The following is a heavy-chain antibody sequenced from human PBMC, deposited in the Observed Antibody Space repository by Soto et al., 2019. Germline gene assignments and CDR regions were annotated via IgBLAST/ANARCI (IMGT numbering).Heavy chain of an antibody. Sequence: QVQLVESGGGVVQPGRSLRLSCAASGFTFSSYAMHWVRQAPGKGLEWVAVISYDGSNKYYADSVKGRFTISRDNSKNTLYLQMNSLRAEETAVYYCARDDIVVVPAATLVSNYGMDVWGQGTTVTVSS. D-gene: IGHD2-2*01. CDR3: ARDDIVVVPAATLVSNYGMDV. CDR1: GFTFSSYA. CDR2: ISYDGSNK. V-gene: IGHV3-30-3*01. J-gene: IGHJ6*02.